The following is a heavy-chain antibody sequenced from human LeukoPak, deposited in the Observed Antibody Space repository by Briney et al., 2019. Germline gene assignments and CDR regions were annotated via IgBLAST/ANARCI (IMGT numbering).Heavy chain of an antibody. V-gene: IGHV3-23*01. Sequence: GGSLRLSCAGSGFTSSSYAMSWVRQAPGKGLDWVSGIGGGDGGTYYTDSVEGRFTIFRDISKNTLYLQMNSLRAEDTAVYYCAREGPSVDWGAFDIWGQGTMVTVSS. CDR1: GFTSSSYA. D-gene: IGHD3-16*01. CDR3: AREGPSVDWGAFDI. J-gene: IGHJ3*02. CDR2: IGGGDGGT.